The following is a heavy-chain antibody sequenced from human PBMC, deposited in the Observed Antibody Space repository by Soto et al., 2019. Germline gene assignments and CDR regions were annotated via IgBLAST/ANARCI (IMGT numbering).Heavy chain of an antibody. CDR3: ARTAGYSSSWYVAPLDY. CDR1: GDSVSSNSAA. V-gene: IGHV6-1*01. J-gene: IGHJ4*02. D-gene: IGHD6-13*01. Sequence: SQTLSLTCAISGDSVSSNSAAWNCIIHSPSRGLEWLGRTYYRSKWYNDYAVSVKSRITINPDTSKNQFSLQLNSVTPEDTAVYYCARTAGYSSSWYVAPLDYWGQGTLVTVSS. CDR2: TYYRSKWYN.